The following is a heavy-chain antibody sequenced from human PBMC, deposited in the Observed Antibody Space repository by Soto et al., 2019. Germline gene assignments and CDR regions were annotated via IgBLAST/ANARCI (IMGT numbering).Heavy chain of an antibody. CDR3: TTVEYYDFWSGPGDY. CDR1: GFVFSNAW. Sequence: GGSLRLSCAASGFVFSNAWVSWVRQSPGKGLEWIGRIKRKTEGGTVDYAAPVKGRFTISRDDSKNTVYLQMKSLKIEDTGVYYCTTVEYYDFWSGPGDYWGQGALVTVS. J-gene: IGHJ4*02. V-gene: IGHV3-15*05. D-gene: IGHD3-3*01. CDR2: IKRKTEGGTV.